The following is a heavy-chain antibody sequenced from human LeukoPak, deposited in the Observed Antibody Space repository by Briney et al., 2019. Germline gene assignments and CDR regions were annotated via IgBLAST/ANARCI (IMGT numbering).Heavy chain of an antibody. V-gene: IGHV3-48*01. CDR3: AREYSSSSGRSFDY. J-gene: IGHJ4*02. CDR2: ISSGGNTI. Sequence: PGGSLRLSCAASRFTFSTYSMNWVRQAPGKGLEWVSYISSGGNTIYYADSVKGRFTTSRDNAKNSLYLQMNSLRAEDTAVYYCAREYSSSSGRSFDYWGQGTLVTVSS. D-gene: IGHD6-6*01. CDR1: RFTFSTYS.